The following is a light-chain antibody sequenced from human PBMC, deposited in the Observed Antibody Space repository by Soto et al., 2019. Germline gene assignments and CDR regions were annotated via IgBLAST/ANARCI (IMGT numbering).Light chain of an antibody. V-gene: IGKV3-20*01. CDR3: QQYGSSHT. CDR2: GAS. Sequence: EIVLTQSPGTLSLSPGASSTLSGRARQSVTSTYLAWYQQNPGQPPRLLIYGASSRAIGIPDRFSGSVSGSDFILTINRLEPEDFAVYYRQQYGSSHTFGQGTRLEI. CDR1: QSVTSTY. J-gene: IGKJ5*01.